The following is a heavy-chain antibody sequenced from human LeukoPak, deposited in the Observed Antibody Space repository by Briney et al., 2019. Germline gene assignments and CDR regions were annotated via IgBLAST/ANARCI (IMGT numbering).Heavy chain of an antibody. V-gene: IGHV3-30*03. CDR2: ISYDGSNK. D-gene: IGHD3-22*01. CDR3: ARETYYYDSSGHYGMDV. CDR1: GFTFSSYG. J-gene: IGHJ6*02. Sequence: PGRSLRLSCAASGFTFSSYGMHWVRQAPGKGLEWVAVISYDGSNKYYADSVKGRFTISRDNAKNSLYLQMNSLRAEDTAVYYCARETYYYDSSGHYGMDVWGQGTTVTVSS.